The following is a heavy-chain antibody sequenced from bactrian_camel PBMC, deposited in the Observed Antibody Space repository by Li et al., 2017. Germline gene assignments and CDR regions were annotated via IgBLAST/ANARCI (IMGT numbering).Heavy chain of an antibody. Sequence: HVQLVESGGGSVRAGESLRLSCAASGSIGGSTSMGWFRQAPGKEREGVAAMDSEGTTTYADSVKGRFTISRDNWKSAMSLQMNSLKPEDSAVYYCAAELTGSYATGRLPAFWELNYWGQGTQVTVS. J-gene: IGHJ4*01. D-gene: IGHD5*01. CDR2: MDSEGTT. CDR1: GSIGGSTS. V-gene: IGHV3S53*01. CDR3: AAELTGSYATGRLPAFWELNY.